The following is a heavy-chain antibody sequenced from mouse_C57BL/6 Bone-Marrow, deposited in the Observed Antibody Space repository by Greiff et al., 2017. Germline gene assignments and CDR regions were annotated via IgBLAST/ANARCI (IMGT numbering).Heavy chain of an antibody. CDR1: GYTFTSYD. D-gene: IGHD4-1*02. Sequence: VQLQQSGPELVKPGASVKLSCKASGYTFTSYDINWVKQRPGQGLEWIGWIYPRDGSTKYNEKFKGKATLTVDTSSSTAYMELHSLTSEDSAVYFCARASTGTWFAYWGQGTLVTVSA. CDR2: IYPRDGST. V-gene: IGHV1-85*01. CDR3: ARASTGTWFAY. J-gene: IGHJ3*01.